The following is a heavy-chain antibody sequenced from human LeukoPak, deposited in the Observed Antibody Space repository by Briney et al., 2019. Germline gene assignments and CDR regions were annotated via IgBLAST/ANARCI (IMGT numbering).Heavy chain of an antibody. CDR2: ISGSGGST. CDR3: AKTGLGPPIYYYGSGEFQH. D-gene: IGHD3-10*01. J-gene: IGHJ1*01. V-gene: IGHV3-23*01. Sequence: GGSLRLSCAASGFTFSSYAMIWVRQAPGKGLEWVSAISGSGGSTYYADSVKGRFNISRDNSKNTLYLQMNSLRAEDTAVYYCAKTGLGPPIYYYGSGEFQHWGQGTLVTVSS. CDR1: GFTFSSYA.